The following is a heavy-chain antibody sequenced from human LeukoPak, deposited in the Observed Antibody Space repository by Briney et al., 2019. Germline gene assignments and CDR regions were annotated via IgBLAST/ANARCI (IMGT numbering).Heavy chain of an antibody. J-gene: IGHJ5*02. CDR3: ARSTRDYYDSSGHPYNGFDP. Sequence: ASVKVSCKASGYTFTSYAMNWVRQAPGQGLEWMGGIIPIFGTANYAQKFQGRVTITTDESTSTAYMELSSLRSEDTAVYYCARSTRDYYDSSGHPYNGFDPWGQGTLVTVSS. V-gene: IGHV1-69*05. D-gene: IGHD3-22*01. CDR2: IIPIFGTA. CDR1: GYTFTSYA.